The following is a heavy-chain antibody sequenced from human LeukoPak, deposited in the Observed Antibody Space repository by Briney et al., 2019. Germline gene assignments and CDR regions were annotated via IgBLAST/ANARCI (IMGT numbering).Heavy chain of an antibody. V-gene: IGHV4-59*08. CDR3: ARSIVVAGIVSDYYYYAMDV. D-gene: IGHD6-19*01. J-gene: IGHJ6*02. CDR1: GGSISSYY. Sequence: SETLSLTCIVSGGSISSYYWSWIRQPPGKGLEWIGYIYYSGSTTYNPSRKSRVTISLQTSKKQFSLKLSSVTAEDTAVYYCARSIVVAGIVSDYYYYAMDVWGQGTTVTVSS. CDR2: IYYSGST.